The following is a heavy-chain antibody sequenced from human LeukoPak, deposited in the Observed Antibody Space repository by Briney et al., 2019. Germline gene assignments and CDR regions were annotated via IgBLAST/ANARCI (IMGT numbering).Heavy chain of an antibody. CDR2: ISYDGSNK. CDR1: GFTFSNYG. CDR3: AKDSTYCSSTSCYRFDY. Sequence: GRSLRLSCAASGFTFSNYGMHWVRQAPGKGLERVAVISYDGSNKYYADSVKGRFTISRDNSKNTLYLQMDSLRAEDTAVYYCAKDSTYCSSTSCYRFDYWGQGTLVTVSS. J-gene: IGHJ4*02. D-gene: IGHD2-2*01. V-gene: IGHV3-30*18.